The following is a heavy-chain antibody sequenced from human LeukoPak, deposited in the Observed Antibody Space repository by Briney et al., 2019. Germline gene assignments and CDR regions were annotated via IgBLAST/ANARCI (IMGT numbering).Heavy chain of an antibody. Sequence: GGSLRLSCAASGFTFSSYWMHWVRQAPEKGLVWVSRINPDGSTTTYADSVEGRFTISRDNARNTLYLQMNSLRAEDTAVYYCARIQQLWHFDYWGQGTLVTVSS. J-gene: IGHJ4*02. CDR1: GFTFSSYW. CDR2: INPDGSTT. V-gene: IGHV3-74*01. D-gene: IGHD5-18*01. CDR3: ARIQQLWHFDY.